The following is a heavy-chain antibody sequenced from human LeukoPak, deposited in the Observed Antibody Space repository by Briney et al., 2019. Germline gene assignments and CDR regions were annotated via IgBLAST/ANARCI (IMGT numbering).Heavy chain of an antibody. Sequence: SETLSLTCTVSGGSISSYYWSWIRQPPGKGLEWIGYIYNSGSTNYNPSLKSRVTISVDTSKNQFSLKLSSVTAADTAVYYCARQKVARFHAFDIWGQGTMVTVSS. J-gene: IGHJ3*02. CDR3: ARQKVARFHAFDI. V-gene: IGHV4-59*08. CDR2: IYNSGST. D-gene: IGHD3-3*01. CDR1: GGSISSYY.